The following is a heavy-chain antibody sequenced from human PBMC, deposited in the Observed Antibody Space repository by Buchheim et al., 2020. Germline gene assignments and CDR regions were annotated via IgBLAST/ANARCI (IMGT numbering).Heavy chain of an antibody. J-gene: IGHJ5*02. V-gene: IGHV3-74*01. CDR1: GFTFNSDW. CDR2: INNDGSST. Sequence: ELQLVESGGGLVQPGGSLRLSCAASGFTFNSDWMHWVRQLPGEGLEWVARINNDGSSTNYADSVKGRFTISRDNAKKTLYLQMNSLRAEDTAVYYCARVITWFDPWGQGTL. CDR3: ARVITWFDP. D-gene: IGHD5-24*01.